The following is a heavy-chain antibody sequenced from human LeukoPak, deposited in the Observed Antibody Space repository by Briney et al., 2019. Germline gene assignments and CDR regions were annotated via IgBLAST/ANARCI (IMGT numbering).Heavy chain of an antibody. V-gene: IGHV1-69*05. Sequence: SVKVSCKASGGTFSSYAISWVRQAPGQGLEWMGRIIPIFGTAIYAQKFQGRVTITTDESTSTAYMELSSLRSEDTAVYYCARDLESGTFGDYFPNWGQGTMVTVSS. CDR2: IIPIFGTA. CDR3: ARDLESGTFGDYFPN. J-gene: IGHJ3*01. CDR1: GGTFSSYA. D-gene: IGHD4-17*01.